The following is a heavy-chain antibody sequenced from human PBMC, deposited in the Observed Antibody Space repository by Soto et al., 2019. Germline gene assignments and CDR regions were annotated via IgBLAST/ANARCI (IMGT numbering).Heavy chain of an antibody. V-gene: IGHV5-10-1*01. CDR1: GYSFTSYW. Sequence: PGESLKISCKGSGYSFTSYWISWVRQMPGKGLEWMGRIDPSDSYTSYSPSFQGHVTISADKSISTAYLQWSSLKASDTAMYYCARQGYCSSTSCPRDYYYGMDVWGQGTTVTVSS. D-gene: IGHD2-2*01. CDR2: IDPSDSYT. CDR3: ARQGYCSSTSCPRDYYYGMDV. J-gene: IGHJ6*02.